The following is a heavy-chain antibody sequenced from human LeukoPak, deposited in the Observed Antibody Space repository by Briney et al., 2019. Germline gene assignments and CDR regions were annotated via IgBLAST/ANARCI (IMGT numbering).Heavy chain of an antibody. CDR2: INHSGST. V-gene: IGHV4-30-4*08. CDR1: GGSISSGDYY. D-gene: IGHD3-3*01. J-gene: IGHJ4*02. Sequence: PSQTLSLTCTVSGGSISSGDYYWSWIRQPPGKGLEWIGEINHSGSTNYNPSLKSRVTISVDTSKNQFSLKLSSVTAADTAVYYCARSITIFGGVDYWGQGTLVTVSS. CDR3: ARSITIFGGVDY.